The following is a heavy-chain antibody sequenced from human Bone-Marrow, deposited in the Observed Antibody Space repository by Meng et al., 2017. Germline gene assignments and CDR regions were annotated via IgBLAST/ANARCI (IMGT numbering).Heavy chain of an antibody. J-gene: IGHJ4*02. CDR3: ARFTPFDY. Sequence: EVGLVEPGGALVQPGGSLSLSCTASGFTFSSYWVHWVRQAPGKGPVWVTRINTDGSSTDYADSVKGRFTISRDNAKNTLYLQMNSLRAEDTAMYYCARFTPFDYWGQGTLVSVSS. CDR1: GFTFSSYW. CDR2: INTDGSST. V-gene: IGHV3-74*01.